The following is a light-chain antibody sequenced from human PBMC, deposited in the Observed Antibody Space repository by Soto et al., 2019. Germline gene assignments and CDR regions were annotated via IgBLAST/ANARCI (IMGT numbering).Light chain of an antibody. J-gene: IGLJ1*01. Sequence: QSVLTQPPSVSGAPGQRVTISCTGSSSNIGAGYDVHWYQQLPGTAPKLLIYGNSNRPSGVPDRFSGSKSGTSASLAITGRQAEDEADYYCQSYDSSLSAYVFGTGTKRTVL. V-gene: IGLV1-40*01. CDR2: GNS. CDR3: QSYDSSLSAYV. CDR1: SSNIGAGYD.